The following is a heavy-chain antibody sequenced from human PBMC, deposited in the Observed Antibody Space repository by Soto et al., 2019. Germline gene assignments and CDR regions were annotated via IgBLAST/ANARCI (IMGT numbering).Heavy chain of an antibody. CDR3: AKGYYYDTCGYFDS. Sequence: GGSLRLSCAASGFTFSSYAMSWVRQAPGKGLEWVSAISGSGGSTYYADSVKGRFTISRDNSKNTLYLQMNSLRAEDTVVYYCAKGYYYDTCGYFDSWGQGTLVTVSS. J-gene: IGHJ4*02. V-gene: IGHV3-23*01. CDR1: GFTFSSYA. CDR2: ISGSGGST. D-gene: IGHD3-22*01.